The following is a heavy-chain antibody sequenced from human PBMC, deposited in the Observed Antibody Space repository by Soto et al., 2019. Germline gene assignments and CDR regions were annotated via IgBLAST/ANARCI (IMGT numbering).Heavy chain of an antibody. D-gene: IGHD2-15*01. Sequence: GGSLRLSCAASGFTFSSYAMSWVRQAPGKGLEWVSAISGSGGSTYYADSVKGRFTISRDNSKNTLYLQMNSLRAEDTAVYYCAKDIPEAHCSGGSCYSSDPDVDYWGQGTLVTVSS. V-gene: IGHV3-23*01. CDR1: GFTFSSYA. CDR3: AKDIPEAHCSGGSCYSSDPDVDY. CDR2: ISGSGGST. J-gene: IGHJ4*02.